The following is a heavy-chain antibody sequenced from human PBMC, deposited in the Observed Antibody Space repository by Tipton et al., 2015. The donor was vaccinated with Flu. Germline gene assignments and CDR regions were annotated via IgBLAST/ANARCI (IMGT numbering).Heavy chain of an antibody. CDR1: GGSIGSYY. Sequence: TLSLTCTVSGGSIGSYYWNWIRQSPGKGLEWIGYIYNSQYTKYNPSLKSRVTISVDTSKKQFSLQLRSVTAADTAVYYCARRDYSNYVSDPKNWFDPWGQGNLVTVSS. D-gene: IGHD4-11*01. CDR2: IYNSQYT. CDR3: ARRDYSNYVSDPKNWFDP. V-gene: IGHV4-4*09. J-gene: IGHJ5*02.